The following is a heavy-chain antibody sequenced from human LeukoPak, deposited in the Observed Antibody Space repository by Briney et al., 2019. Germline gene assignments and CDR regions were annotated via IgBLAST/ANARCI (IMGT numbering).Heavy chain of an antibody. CDR3: TALGIAAAGMDY. CDR1: GFTFSGSA. Sequence: GGSLRLSCVASGFTFSGSAIHWVRQASGKGLEWLGRIRSKANSYATAYGASVEGRFTISIDDSKNTAYLQMNSLITEDTAVYFCTALGIAAAGMDYWGQGTLVTVSS. D-gene: IGHD6-13*01. V-gene: IGHV3-73*01. J-gene: IGHJ4*02. CDR2: IRSKANSYAT.